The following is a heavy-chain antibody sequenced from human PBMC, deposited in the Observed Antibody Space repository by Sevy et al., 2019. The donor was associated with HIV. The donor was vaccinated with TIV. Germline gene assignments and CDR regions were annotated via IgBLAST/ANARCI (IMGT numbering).Heavy chain of an antibody. V-gene: IGHV6-1*01. D-gene: IGHD5-12*01. CDR3: ARGANRAFDI. CDR2: TFYRSKWYN. Sequence: KQSQTLSLTCAISGDSVSSNGVPWNWIRQSPSRGLEWLGRTFYRSKWYNDYAVSVRSRITINPDTSKNQFSLQLTSVTPEDTAIYFCARGANRAFDIWGQGTMVTVSS. CDR1: GDSVSSNGVP. J-gene: IGHJ3*02.